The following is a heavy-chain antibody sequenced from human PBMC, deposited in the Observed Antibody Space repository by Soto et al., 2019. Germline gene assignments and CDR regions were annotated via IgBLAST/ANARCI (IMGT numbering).Heavy chain of an antibody. D-gene: IGHD1-26*01. CDR1: GYTFCRYS. V-gene: IGHV1-18*01. CDR3: ARERKWEPLPY. Sequence: QVQLVQSGAEVREPGASVKVSCKTSGYTFCRYSITWVRQAPGQGLEWMGWINGNTGHTIYAMNLEDRLTISTDTATSTANLELRSLKSDDTAVYYCARERKWEPLPYWGQGTLVTVSS. J-gene: IGHJ4*02. CDR2: INGNTGHT.